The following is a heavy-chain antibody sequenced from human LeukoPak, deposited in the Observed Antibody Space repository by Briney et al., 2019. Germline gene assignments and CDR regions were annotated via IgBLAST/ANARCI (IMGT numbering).Heavy chain of an antibody. D-gene: IGHD6-13*01. Sequence: GGSLRLSCAASGFTFSTYTMNWVRQAPGKGLEWVGRIKSNSNGGTLDYAAPVKGRFTISQDDHKKTRCLQIENRKTKDIGVYYCTTNPYSSSWLAGAFAVWGQRTVVSVSS. CDR2: IKSNSNGGTL. J-gene: IGHJ3*01. V-gene: IGHV3-15*01. CDR3: TTNPYSSSWLAGAFAV. CDR1: GFTFSTYT.